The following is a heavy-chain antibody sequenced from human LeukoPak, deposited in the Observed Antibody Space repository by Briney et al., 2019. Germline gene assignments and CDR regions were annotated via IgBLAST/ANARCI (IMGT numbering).Heavy chain of an antibody. CDR2: INHSGST. D-gene: IGHD3-10*01. CDR3: ARGTWFGIDY. Sequence: RPSETLSLTCAVYGGSFSGYYWSWIRQPPGKGLEWIGEINHSGSTNYNPSLKSRVTISVDTSKNQFSLKLSSVTAADTAVYYCARGTWFGIDYWGQGTLVTVSS. CDR1: GGSFSGYY. J-gene: IGHJ4*02. V-gene: IGHV4-34*01.